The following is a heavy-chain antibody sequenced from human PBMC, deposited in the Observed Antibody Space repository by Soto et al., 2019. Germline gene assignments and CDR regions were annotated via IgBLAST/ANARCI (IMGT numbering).Heavy chain of an antibody. J-gene: IGHJ3*02. V-gene: IGHV4-4*02. CDR2: IFHSGST. CDR3: AAENGSGRSDAFDI. D-gene: IGHD3-10*01. CDR1: GGSISGDYW. Sequence: SETLSLTCVVSGGSISGDYWWTWVRQSPGKGLEWLGEIFHSGSTNSNPSLKTRVTLSVDKSKREFSLNLTSVTAADTAVYYCAAENGSGRSDAFDIWGQGTMVTVSS.